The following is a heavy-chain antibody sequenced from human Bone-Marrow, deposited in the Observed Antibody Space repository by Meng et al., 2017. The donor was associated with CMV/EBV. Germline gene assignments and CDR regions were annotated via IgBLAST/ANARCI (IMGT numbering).Heavy chain of an antibody. J-gene: IGHJ6*02. CDR3: ASWGPYYYGMDV. CDR1: GGSISSSSYY. V-gene: IGHV4-39*07. D-gene: IGHD3-16*01. CDR2: IYYSGST. Sequence: GSLRLSCTVSGGSISSSSYYWGWIRQPPGKGLEWIGSIYYSGSTYYNPSLKSRVTISVDKSKNQFSLKLSSVTAADTAVYYCASWGPYYYGMDVWGQGTTVTVSS.